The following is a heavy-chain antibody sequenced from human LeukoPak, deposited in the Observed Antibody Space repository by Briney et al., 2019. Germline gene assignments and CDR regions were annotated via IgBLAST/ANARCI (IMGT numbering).Heavy chain of an antibody. D-gene: IGHD3-9*01. CDR1: GFTFDDYA. CDR3: ARGRPNYDILTGYYQPEYYFDY. V-gene: IGHV3-9*01. Sequence: PGGSLRLSCAASGFTFDDYAMHWVRQAPGKGLEWVSGISWNSGSIGYADSVKGRFTISRDNAKNSLYLQMNSLRAEDTAVYYCARGRPNYDILTGYYQPEYYFDYWGQGTLVTVSS. J-gene: IGHJ4*02. CDR2: ISWNSGSI.